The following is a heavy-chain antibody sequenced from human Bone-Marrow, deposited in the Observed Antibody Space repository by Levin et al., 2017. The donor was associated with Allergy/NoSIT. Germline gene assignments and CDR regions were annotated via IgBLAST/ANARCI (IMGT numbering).Heavy chain of an antibody. Sequence: ASVKVSCKASGYTFTGYYMHWVRQAPGQGLEWMGWINPNSGGTNYAQKFQGRVTMTRDTSISTAYMELSRLRSDDTAVYYCARDQPANYGSGSSLITYGMDVWGQGTTVTVSS. CDR3: ARDQPANYGSGSSLITYGMDV. CDR1: GYTFTGYY. CDR2: INPNSGGT. V-gene: IGHV1-2*02. J-gene: IGHJ6*02. D-gene: IGHD3-10*01.